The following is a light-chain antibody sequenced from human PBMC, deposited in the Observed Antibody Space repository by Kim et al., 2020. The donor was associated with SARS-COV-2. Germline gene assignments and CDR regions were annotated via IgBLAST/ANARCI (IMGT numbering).Light chain of an antibody. Sequence: SYELTQPPSVSVSPGQTASITCSGDKLGDKYAFWYQQKPGQYPVLVIYQDSKRPSGIPERISGSNSGNTATLTISGTQAMDEADYYCQAWDSSIVVFGGGTQLTVL. J-gene: IGLJ2*01. CDR2: QDS. V-gene: IGLV3-1*01. CDR1: KLGDKY. CDR3: QAWDSSIVV.